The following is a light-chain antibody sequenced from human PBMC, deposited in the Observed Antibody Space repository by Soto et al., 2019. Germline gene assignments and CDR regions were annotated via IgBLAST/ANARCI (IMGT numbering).Light chain of an antibody. Sequence: ESVLTQSPATLSLSPGERATLSCRASQSISSYFAWYQQKPGQAPRLLIYDTSTRATGIPARFSGSGSGTDFTLTIRRLEPEDFAVYYCQQYGSSPRTFGQGTKVDIK. CDR2: DTS. V-gene: IGKV3-20*01. CDR1: QSISSY. CDR3: QQYGSSPRT. J-gene: IGKJ1*01.